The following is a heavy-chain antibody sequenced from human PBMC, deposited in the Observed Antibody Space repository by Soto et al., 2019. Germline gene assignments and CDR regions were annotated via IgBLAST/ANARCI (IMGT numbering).Heavy chain of an antibody. CDR2: IYYSGST. D-gene: IGHD2-2*01. CDR1: GGSISSSSYY. J-gene: IGHJ6*03. CDR3: ARLKSYRGDYYYMDV. V-gene: IGHV4-39*07. Sequence: PSETLSLTCTVSGGSISSSSYYWGWIRQPPGKGLEWIGNIYYSGSTNYNPSLKSRVTISVDTSKNQFSLKLSSVTAADTAVYYRARLKSYRGDYYYMDVWGKGTTVTVSS.